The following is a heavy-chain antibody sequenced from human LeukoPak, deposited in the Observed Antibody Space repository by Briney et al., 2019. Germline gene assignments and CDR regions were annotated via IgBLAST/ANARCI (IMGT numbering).Heavy chain of an antibody. J-gene: IGHJ5*02. CDR2: INHSGST. Sequence: SETLSLTCAVYGGSFSGYYWGWIRQPPGKGLQWIGEINHSGSTNYNPSLKGRVTISVDTSKNQFSLKLSSVTAADTAVYYCATSGGPINWFDPWGQGTLVTVSS. D-gene: IGHD2-15*01. CDR3: ATSGGPINWFDP. CDR1: GGSFSGYY. V-gene: IGHV4-34*01.